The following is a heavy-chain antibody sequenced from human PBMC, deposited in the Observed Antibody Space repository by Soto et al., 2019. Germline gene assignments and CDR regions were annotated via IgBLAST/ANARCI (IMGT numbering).Heavy chain of an antibody. Sequence: QVQLVQSGAEVKKPGASVKVSCKASGYTFTSYAMHWVRQAPGQRLEGRGWINAGNGNTKYSQKFQGRVTITRDTSASTAYMEVSSLRSEDTAVYYCARGDYYDIHDYWGQGTLVTVSS. J-gene: IGHJ4*02. V-gene: IGHV1-3*01. CDR1: GYTFTSYA. CDR3: ARGDYYDIHDY. CDR2: INAGNGNT. D-gene: IGHD3-22*01.